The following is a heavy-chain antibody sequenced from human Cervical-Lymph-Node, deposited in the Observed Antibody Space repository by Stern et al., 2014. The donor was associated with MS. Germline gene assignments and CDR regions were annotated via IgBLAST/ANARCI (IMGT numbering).Heavy chain of an antibody. V-gene: IGHV4-59*12. Sequence: QVQLVQSGPGLVKPSETLSLTCSVSGDSISSYFWTWIRQPPGKGLEWIGNIYYTGTTDYNPSLKSRFTVSLDSSKNHFSLTLTSVTAADTAVYYCARDTATIPRVFEHWGQGILVTVSS. CDR3: ARDTATIPRVFEH. J-gene: IGHJ4*02. CDR2: IYYTGTT. CDR1: GDSISSYF. D-gene: IGHD1-14*01.